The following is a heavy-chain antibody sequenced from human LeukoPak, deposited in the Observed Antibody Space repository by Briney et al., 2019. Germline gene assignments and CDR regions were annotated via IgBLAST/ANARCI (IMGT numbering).Heavy chain of an antibody. Sequence: AETLSLTCAVYGASFSGYYWSWIRPPPGKGLGWIGEINHSGSTNYNPTLKSRVTISVDTSKNQLSLKLSSVTAADTAVYYCARGWRYYYDSSGYSNHLDYWGQGTLVTVSS. CDR2: INHSGST. CDR1: GASFSGYY. J-gene: IGHJ4*02. D-gene: IGHD3-22*01. CDR3: ARGWRYYYDSSGYSNHLDY. V-gene: IGHV4-34*01.